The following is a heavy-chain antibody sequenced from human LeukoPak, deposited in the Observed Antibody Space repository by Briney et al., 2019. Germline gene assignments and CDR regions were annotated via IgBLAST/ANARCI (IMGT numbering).Heavy chain of an antibody. D-gene: IGHD6-13*01. V-gene: IGHV4-59*01. CDR3: ARDRRGIATAGYWYFDL. Sequence: SETLSLTCTVSGGSISSYYWSWIRQPPGKGLEWLGYIYYSGSTNYNPSLKSRVTISVDTSKNQFSLKLSSVTAADTAVYYCARDRRGIATAGYWYFDLWGRGTLVTVSS. J-gene: IGHJ2*01. CDR2: IYYSGST. CDR1: GGSISSYY.